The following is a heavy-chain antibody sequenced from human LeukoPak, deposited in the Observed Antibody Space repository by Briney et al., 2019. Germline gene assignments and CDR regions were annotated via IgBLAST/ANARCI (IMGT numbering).Heavy chain of an antibody. CDR2: ISGSGGST. Sequence: GGSLRLSCAASGFTFDDYAMHWVRQAPGKGLEWVSAISGSGGSTYYADSVKGRSTISRDNSKNTLYLQMNSLRAEDTAIYYCARSLSSDYYYLDNYFHYWGQGTLVTVSS. D-gene: IGHD3-22*01. J-gene: IGHJ4*02. CDR1: GFTFDDYA. CDR3: ARSLSSDYYYLDNYFHY. V-gene: IGHV3-23*01.